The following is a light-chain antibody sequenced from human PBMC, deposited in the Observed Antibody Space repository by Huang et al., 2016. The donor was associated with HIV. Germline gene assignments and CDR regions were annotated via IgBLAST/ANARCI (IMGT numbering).Light chain of an antibody. V-gene: IGKV3-11*01. J-gene: IGKJ1*01. CDR2: DAS. Sequence: EIVLTQSPATLSLSPGERATLSCRASQSVSSYLAWYQQKPGQAPRSLIYDASARATGIPARFSGSGSGTDFTLTISSLEPEDFAVYYCQQRSNWPPWTFGQGTKVEIK. CDR1: QSVSSY. CDR3: QQRSNWPPWT.